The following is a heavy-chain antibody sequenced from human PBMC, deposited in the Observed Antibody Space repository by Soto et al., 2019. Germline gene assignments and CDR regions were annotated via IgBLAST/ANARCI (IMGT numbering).Heavy chain of an antibody. CDR3: AGLGEVPAAMALGYYYYGMDV. CDR2: IWYDGSNK. CDR1: GFTFSSYG. D-gene: IGHD2-2*01. V-gene: IGHV3-33*01. Sequence: GGSLRLSCAASGFTFSSYGMHWVRQAPGKGLEWVAVIWYDGSNKYYADSVKGRFTISRDNSKNTLYLQMNSLRAEDTAVYYCAGLGEVPAAMALGYYYYGMDVWGQGTTVTVSS. J-gene: IGHJ6*02.